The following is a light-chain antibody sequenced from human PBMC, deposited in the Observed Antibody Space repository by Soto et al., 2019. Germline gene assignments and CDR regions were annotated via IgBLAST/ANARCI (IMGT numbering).Light chain of an antibody. J-gene: IGKJ1*01. CDR1: QTISSW. V-gene: IGKV1-5*03. CDR2: KAS. CDR3: QHYNSYSGA. Sequence: DMQITQSPSILLGSVGDRVTITCRASQTISSWLAWYQQKPGKAPKILIYKASTLNSGVPSRFSGSGSGTDCTRTISSRQPDDVATEFCQHYNSYSGAFGQGTQVDIK.